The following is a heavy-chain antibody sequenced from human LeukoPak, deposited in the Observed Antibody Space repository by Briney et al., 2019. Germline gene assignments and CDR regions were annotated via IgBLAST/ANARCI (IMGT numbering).Heavy chain of an antibody. Sequence: ASVKVSCKASGYTFTSYGISWVRQAPGQGLEWMGWISAYNGNTNYAQKLQGRVTMTTDTSTGTAYMELRSLRSDDTAVYYCARGLLVGGSLEPWFDPWGQGTLVTVSS. J-gene: IGHJ5*02. CDR1: GYTFTSYG. D-gene: IGHD2-2*01. CDR3: ARGLLVGGSLEPWFDP. CDR2: ISAYNGNT. V-gene: IGHV1-18*01.